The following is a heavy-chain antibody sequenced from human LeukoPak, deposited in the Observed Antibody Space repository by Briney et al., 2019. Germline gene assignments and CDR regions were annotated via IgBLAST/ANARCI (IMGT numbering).Heavy chain of an antibody. D-gene: IGHD3-10*01. J-gene: IGHJ5*02. CDR1: GGSISSYY. CDR2: IYYSGST. Sequence: SETLSLTCTVSGGSISSYYWSWIRQPPGKGLEWIGYIYYSGSTNYNPSLKSRVTISVDTSKNQFSLKLSSVTAADTAVYYCARDSLSGSGSYNWFDPWGQGTLVTVSS. CDR3: ARDSLSGSGSYNWFDP. V-gene: IGHV4-59*12.